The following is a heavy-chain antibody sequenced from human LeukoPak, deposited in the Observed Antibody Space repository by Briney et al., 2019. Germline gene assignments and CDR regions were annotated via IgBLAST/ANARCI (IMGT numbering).Heavy chain of an antibody. J-gene: IGHJ5*02. V-gene: IGHV3-30*02. D-gene: IGHD3-3*01. Sequence: GGSLRLSCAASGFTFSSYAMSWVRQAPGKGLEWVAFIQNDGSTIFYADSVKDRFTISRDNSKNTLYLQMNSLRIDDTAVYYCGKERSGSYVHAFDPWGQGTLVTVSS. CDR2: IQNDGSTI. CDR1: GFTFSSYA. CDR3: GKERSGSYVHAFDP.